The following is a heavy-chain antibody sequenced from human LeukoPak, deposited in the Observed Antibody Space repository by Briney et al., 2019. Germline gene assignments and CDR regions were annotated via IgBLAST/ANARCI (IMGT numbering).Heavy chain of an antibody. Sequence: GESLKISCKGSGYSFISYWIGWVRQMPGKGLEWMGIIYPGDSDTRYSPSFQGQVTISADKSISTAYLQWSSLKASDTAMYYCARQFCSGDSCLYEGYYFDYWGQGTLVTVSS. CDR1: GYSFISYW. CDR3: ARQFCSGDSCLYEGYYFDY. V-gene: IGHV5-51*01. D-gene: IGHD2-15*01. CDR2: IYPGDSDT. J-gene: IGHJ4*02.